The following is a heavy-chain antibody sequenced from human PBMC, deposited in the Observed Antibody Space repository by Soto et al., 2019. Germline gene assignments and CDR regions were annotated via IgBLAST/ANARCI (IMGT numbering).Heavy chain of an antibody. D-gene: IGHD2-2*01. Sequence: SETLSLTCTVSGGSISSYYWSWIRQPPGKGLEWIGYIYYSGSTNYNPSLKSRVTISVDTSKNQFSLKLSSVTAADTAVYYCARVRVYCSSTSCYDVGKDYYYYYMDVWGKGTTVTVS. CDR2: IYYSGST. CDR1: GGSISSYY. J-gene: IGHJ6*03. CDR3: ARVRVYCSSTSCYDVGKDYYYYYMDV. V-gene: IGHV4-59*01.